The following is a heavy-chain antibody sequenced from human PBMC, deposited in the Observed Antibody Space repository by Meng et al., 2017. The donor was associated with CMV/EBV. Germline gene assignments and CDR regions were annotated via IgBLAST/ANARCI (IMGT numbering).Heavy chain of an antibody. D-gene: IGHD3-22*01. CDR2: ISAYNGNT. V-gene: IGHV1-18*01. Sequence: ASVKVSCKASGYTFTSYGISWVRQAPGQGLEWMGWISAYNGNTNYAQKLQGRVTMTTDTSTSTAYMELRSLRSDDTAVYYCARDSRSVVMTHFYDAFDNWGQGTMVTVSS. J-gene: IGHJ3*02. CDR1: GYTFTSYG. CDR3: ARDSRSVVMTHFYDAFDN.